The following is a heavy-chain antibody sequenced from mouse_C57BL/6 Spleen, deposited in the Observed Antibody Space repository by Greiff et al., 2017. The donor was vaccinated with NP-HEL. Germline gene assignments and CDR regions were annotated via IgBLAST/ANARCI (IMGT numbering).Heavy chain of an antibody. CDR3: TRRSYSNYPWFAY. J-gene: IGHJ3*01. D-gene: IGHD2-5*01. V-gene: IGHV14-4*01. Sequence: VQLKESGAELVRPGASVKLSCTASGFNIKDDYMHWVKQRPEQGLEWIGWIDPENGDTEYASKFQGKATITADTSSNTAYLQLSSLTSEDTAVYYCTRRSYSNYPWFAYWGQGTLVTVSA. CDR1: GFNIKDDY. CDR2: IDPENGDT.